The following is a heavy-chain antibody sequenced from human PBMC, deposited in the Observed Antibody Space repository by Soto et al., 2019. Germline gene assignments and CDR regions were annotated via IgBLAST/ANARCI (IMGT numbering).Heavy chain of an antibody. Sequence: QVQLVQSGPEVKEPGASVKISCKASGYTFTNFYIHWVRQAPEQGLEWMGIVNPNGGSTNYAQNLKGRITISRDTSTSTVYMDLSSLRSEDTAVYYCARGLASGDYWGQGTLVTVSS. V-gene: IGHV1-46*03. CDR1: GYTFTNFY. CDR2: VNPNGGST. J-gene: IGHJ4*02. CDR3: ARGLASGDY. D-gene: IGHD6-6*01.